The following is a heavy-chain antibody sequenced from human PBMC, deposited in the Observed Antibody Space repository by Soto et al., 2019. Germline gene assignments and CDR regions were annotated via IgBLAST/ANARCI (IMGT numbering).Heavy chain of an antibody. CDR1: GGTLSSFINYP. CDR3: ARRDTSGFLRYFDN. CDR2: IVPNVGTV. D-gene: IGHD3-3*01. Sequence: QMQLVQSGAEVKKPGSSVKVSCKASGGTLSSFINYPINWVRQAPGQGLEWMGGIVPNVGTVNYAQKFQGSGTITADKATGTAYMELSSLRSEDTALYYCARRDTSGFLRYFDNWGQGTLVTVSS. J-gene: IGHJ4*02. V-gene: IGHV1-69*06.